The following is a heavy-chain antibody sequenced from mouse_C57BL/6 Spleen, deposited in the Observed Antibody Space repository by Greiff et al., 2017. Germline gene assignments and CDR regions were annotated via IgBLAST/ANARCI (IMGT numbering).Heavy chain of an antibody. D-gene: IGHD1-1*01. CDR2: IDPENGDT. Sequence: VQLQQSGAELVRPGASVKLSCTASGFNIKDDYMHWVKQRPEQGLEWIGWIDPENGDTEYASKFQGKATITADTSSNTAYLQLSSLTSEDTAVYYCTTYYGSRGFYYFDYWGQGTTLTVSS. V-gene: IGHV14-4*01. J-gene: IGHJ2*01. CDR1: GFNIKDDY. CDR3: TTYYGSRGFYYFDY.